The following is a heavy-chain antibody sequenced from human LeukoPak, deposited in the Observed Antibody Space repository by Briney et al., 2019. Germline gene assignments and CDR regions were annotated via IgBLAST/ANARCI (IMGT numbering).Heavy chain of an antibody. J-gene: IGHJ4*02. Sequence: RASVKVSCKASGYTFTSYDINWVRQAPGQGLEWMGVINPSGTGTSYAQKFQGRITMSRDTSTSTVYMELSRLRSDDTAVYYCARTTITWGTNGWFDYWGQGTLVTVSS. D-gene: IGHD5-24*01. CDR3: ARTTITWGTNGWFDY. V-gene: IGHV1-46*01. CDR1: GYTFTSYD. CDR2: INPSGTGT.